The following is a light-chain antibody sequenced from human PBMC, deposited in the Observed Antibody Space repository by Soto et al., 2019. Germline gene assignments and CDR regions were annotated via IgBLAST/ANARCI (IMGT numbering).Light chain of an antibody. Sequence: QSALTQPASVSGSPGQSITISCPGTSSDVGGYNYVSWYQQHPGKAPKFMIYDVSNRPSGVSNRFSGSKSGNTASLTISGLQAEDEADYDCGSYTSSNTRQIVFGTGTKVTV. V-gene: IGLV2-14*01. J-gene: IGLJ1*01. CDR2: DVS. CDR3: GSYTSSNTRQIV. CDR1: SSDVGGYNY.